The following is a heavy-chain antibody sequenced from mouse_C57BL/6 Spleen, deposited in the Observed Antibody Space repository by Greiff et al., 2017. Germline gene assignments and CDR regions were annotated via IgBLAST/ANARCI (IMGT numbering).Heavy chain of an antibody. CDR1: GYTFTDYN. CDR2: INPNNGGT. D-gene: IGHD2-4*01. V-gene: IGHV1-22*01. CDR3: VRGGAMNTTTRAYCYAMDY. Sequence: EVKLVESGPELVKPGASVKMSCKASGYTFTDYNMHWVKQSHGKSLEWIGYINPNNGGTSYNQKFKGKATLTVNKSSSTAYMELRSLTSEDSAVEYCVRGGAMNTTTRAYCYAMDYWGQGTSVTVSS. J-gene: IGHJ4*01.